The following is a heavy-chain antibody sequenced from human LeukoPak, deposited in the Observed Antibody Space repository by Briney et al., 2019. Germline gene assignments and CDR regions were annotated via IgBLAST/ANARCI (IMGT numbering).Heavy chain of an antibody. D-gene: IGHD3-10*01. CDR2: IYYSGST. CDR3: ASFFVGSGTYLYFFEN. CDR1: GGSISSYY. V-gene: IGHV4-59*01. Sequence: SETLSLTCTVSGGSISSYYWSWIRQPPGKGLEWIGYIYYSGSTNYNPSLKSRVTISVDTSKNQFSLKLSSVTAADTAVYYCASFFVGSGTYLYFFENWGQGTLVTVSS. J-gene: IGHJ4*02.